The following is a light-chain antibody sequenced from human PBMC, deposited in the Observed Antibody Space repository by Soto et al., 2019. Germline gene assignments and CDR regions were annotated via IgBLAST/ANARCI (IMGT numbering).Light chain of an antibody. CDR1: SSDVGGYNY. V-gene: IGLV2-14*01. J-gene: IGLJ1*01. CDR3: ASYTSSSTLYV. CDR2: EVT. Sequence: QSVLTQPASVSGSPGQSITISCTGTSSDVGGYNYVSWYQQRPGKAPKFMIYEVTNRPSGVSNRFSGSKSGNTASLTISGLQAEDEADYYCASYTSSSTLYVFGTGTKVTVL.